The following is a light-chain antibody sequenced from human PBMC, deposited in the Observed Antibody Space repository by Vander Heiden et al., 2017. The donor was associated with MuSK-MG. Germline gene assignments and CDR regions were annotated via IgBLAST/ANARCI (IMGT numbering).Light chain of an antibody. CDR1: QSLVHSDGNSY. CDR2: KIS. Sequence: DIVMTQTPLSLPVTLGQPASISCRSSQSLVHSDGNSYLSWLQQRPGQPPRLLIYKISDRCSGVPDRFSGSGAGTEFTLKISRVEAEDVGIYYCRQSKQYAQTFGQGTKLEIK. CDR3: RQSKQYAQT. V-gene: IGKV2-24*01. J-gene: IGKJ2*01.